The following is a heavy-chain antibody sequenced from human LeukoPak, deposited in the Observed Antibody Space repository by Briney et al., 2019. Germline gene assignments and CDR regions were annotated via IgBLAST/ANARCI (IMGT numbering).Heavy chain of an antibody. V-gene: IGHV4-34*01. CDR1: GGSFSGYY. Sequence: PSETLSLTCAVYGGSFSGYYWSWIRQPPGKGLEWIGEINHSGSTNYNPSLKSRVTISVDTSKNQFSLKLSSVTAADTAVYYCARRGGYNLVYWGQGTLVTVSS. CDR3: ARRGGYNLVY. D-gene: IGHD5-24*01. CDR2: INHSGST. J-gene: IGHJ4*02.